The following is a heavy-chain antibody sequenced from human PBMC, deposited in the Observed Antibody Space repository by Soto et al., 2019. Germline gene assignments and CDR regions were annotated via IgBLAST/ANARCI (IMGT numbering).Heavy chain of an antibody. CDR3: ARDLGTTIAGPPRRETYGGMDP. CDR2: IIPTIGPA. D-gene: IGHD3-22*01. V-gene: IGHV1-69*01. CDR1: GGTFTYYG. J-gene: IGHJ5*02. Sequence: QVQLVQSGAEVKRPGSSVKLSCKASGGTFTYYGISWVRQAPGQGLEWMGGIIPTIGPATYAQKFQGRLTITADQSTSTAYMELSSLGSEDTALYYCARDLGTTIAGPPRRETYGGMDPWGQGTLVTVSS.